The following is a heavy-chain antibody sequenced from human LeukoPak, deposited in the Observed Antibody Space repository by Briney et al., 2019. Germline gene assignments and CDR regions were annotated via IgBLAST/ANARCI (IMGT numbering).Heavy chain of an antibody. CDR1: GYTFRGHN. Sequence: ASVKVSCKASGYTFRGHNIHWMRQAPGQGLEWVGWISPNNGGTNYAQKFQGRVTMTRDTSAGTVYMDLSSLRSDDTAVYYCAQSVAVPSIPTFDVWGQGTVVSVSS. CDR2: ISPNNGGT. D-gene: IGHD6-19*01. J-gene: IGHJ3*01. V-gene: IGHV1-2*02. CDR3: AQSVAVPSIPTFDV.